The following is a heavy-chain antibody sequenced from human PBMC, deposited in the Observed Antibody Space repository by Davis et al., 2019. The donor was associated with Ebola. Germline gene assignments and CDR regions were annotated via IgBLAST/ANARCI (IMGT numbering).Heavy chain of an antibody. CDR3: ARDDYDFWGGYSPVYYYGMDV. D-gene: IGHD3-3*01. CDR2: LGLSADT. CDR1: GFTFSDYY. Sequence: GGSLRLSCAASGFTFSDYYMSWIRHAPGKGLEWVSTLGLSADTYYADSVKGRFTISRDNSKNTLYLQMNSLRAEDTAVYYCARDDYDFWGGYSPVYYYGMDVWGKGTPVTVSS. J-gene: IGHJ6*04. V-gene: IGHV3-69-1*01.